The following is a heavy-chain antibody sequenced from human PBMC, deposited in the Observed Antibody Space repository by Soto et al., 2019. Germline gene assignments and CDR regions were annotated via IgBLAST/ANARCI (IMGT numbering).Heavy chain of an antibody. CDR2: ISYDGSNK. D-gene: IGHD1-26*01. Sequence: GGSMRLSCAASGFTFSSYAMHWVRQAPGKGLEWVAVISYDGSNKYYADSVKGRFTISRDNSKNTLYLQMNSLRAEDTAVYYCARDRTYSHFDYWGQGTLVTVSS. CDR1: GFTFSSYA. J-gene: IGHJ4*02. V-gene: IGHV3-30-3*01. CDR3: ARDRTYSHFDY.